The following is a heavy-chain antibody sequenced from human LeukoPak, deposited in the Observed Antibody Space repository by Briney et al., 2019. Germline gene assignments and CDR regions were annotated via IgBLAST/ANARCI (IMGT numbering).Heavy chain of an antibody. D-gene: IGHD4-11*01. Sequence: SETLSLTCTVSGGSTSNYFCTWLRQSAGKGLEWIGRIHTSGSTNYNPSLKSRVSMSVDTSKNQFSLKLSSVTAADTAVYYCARGDYIDYERWFDPWGQGTLVTVSS. CDR3: ARGDYIDYERWFDP. V-gene: IGHV4-4*07. CDR2: IHTSGST. CDR1: GGSTSNYF. J-gene: IGHJ5*02.